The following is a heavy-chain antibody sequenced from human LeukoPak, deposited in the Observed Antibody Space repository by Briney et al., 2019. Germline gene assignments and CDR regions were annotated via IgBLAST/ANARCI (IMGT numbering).Heavy chain of an antibody. J-gene: IGHJ6*02. Sequence: SETLSLTCAVSGGSISSSNWWSWVRQPPGEGLEWIGEIYHSGSTNYNPSLKSRVTISVDKSKNQFSLKLSSVTAADTAVYYCARNRVVVITRAPYYYGMDVWGQGTTVTVSS. V-gene: IGHV4-4*02. CDR3: ARNRVVVITRAPYYYGMDV. CDR1: GGSISSSNW. CDR2: IYHSGST. D-gene: IGHD3-22*01.